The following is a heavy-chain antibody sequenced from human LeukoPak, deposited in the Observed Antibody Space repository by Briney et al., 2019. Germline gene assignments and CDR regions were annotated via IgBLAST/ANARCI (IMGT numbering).Heavy chain of an antibody. Sequence: SETLSLTCAVSGHSTSSGYYWGWIRQPTGKGLEWSGRIYHSGSTYYNPYLKGRVTISVDTSKPQFSLKRTSVTAADTAVYYSAREFGVETSCAFDIWGQGTMVTVSS. J-gene: IGHJ3*02. CDR1: GHSTSSGYY. CDR3: AREFGVETSCAFDI. V-gene: IGHV4-38-2*02. CDR2: IYHSGST. D-gene: IGHD1-1*01.